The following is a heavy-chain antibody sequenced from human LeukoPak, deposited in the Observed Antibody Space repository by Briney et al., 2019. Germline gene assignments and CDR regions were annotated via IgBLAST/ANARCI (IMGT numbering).Heavy chain of an antibody. CDR2: INSDGSST. D-gene: IGHD5-12*01. V-gene: IGHV3-74*01. CDR1: GFTFSSYW. J-gene: IGHJ4*02. CDR3: AKDLEEWLRSYYFDY. Sequence: GGSLRLSCAASGFTFSSYWMHWVRQAPGKGLVWVSRINSDGSSTSYADSVKGRFTISRDNSKNTLYLQMNSLRAEDTAVYYCAKDLEEWLRSYYFDYWGQGTLVTVSS.